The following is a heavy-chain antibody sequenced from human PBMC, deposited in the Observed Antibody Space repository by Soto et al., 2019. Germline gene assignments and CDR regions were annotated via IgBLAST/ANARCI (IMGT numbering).Heavy chain of an antibody. CDR1: GYSISSGYY. Sequence: LSLTCAVSGYSISSGYYWGWIRQPPGKGLEWIGSIYHSGSTYYNPSLKSRVTISVDTSKNQFSLKLSSVTAADTAVYYCARGSYYDFWSGYLYHPFFDYWGQGTLVTVSS. D-gene: IGHD3-3*01. V-gene: IGHV4-38-2*01. CDR3: ARGSYYDFWSGYLYHPFFDY. J-gene: IGHJ4*02. CDR2: IYHSGST.